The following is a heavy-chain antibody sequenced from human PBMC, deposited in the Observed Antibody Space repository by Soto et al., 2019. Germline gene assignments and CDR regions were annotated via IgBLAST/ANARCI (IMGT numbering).Heavy chain of an antibody. CDR1: GFTFSSYG. CDR3: AKDSGSDAFDI. V-gene: IGHV3-30*18. Sequence: GSLRLSCAASGFTFSSYGMHWVRQAPGKGLEWGAVISYDGSNKYYADSVKGRFTISRDNSKNTLYLQMNSLRAEDTAVYYCAKDSGSDAFDIWGQGTMVTVSS. CDR2: ISYDGSNK. J-gene: IGHJ3*02. D-gene: IGHD1-26*01.